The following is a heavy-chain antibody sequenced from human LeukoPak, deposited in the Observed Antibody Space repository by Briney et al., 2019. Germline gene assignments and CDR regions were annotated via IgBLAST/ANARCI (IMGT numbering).Heavy chain of an antibody. CDR1: GGSFSGYY. CDR2: INHSGST. D-gene: IGHD2-2*01. CDR3: ARGRVVPAAISAVYTGYGMDV. J-gene: IGHJ6*02. V-gene: IGHV4-34*01. Sequence: SETLSLTCAVYGGSFSGYYWSWIRQPPGKGLEWIGEINHSGSTNYNPPLKSRVTISVDTSKNQFSLKLSSVTAADTAVYYCARGRVVPAAISAVYTGYGMDVWGQGTTVTVSS.